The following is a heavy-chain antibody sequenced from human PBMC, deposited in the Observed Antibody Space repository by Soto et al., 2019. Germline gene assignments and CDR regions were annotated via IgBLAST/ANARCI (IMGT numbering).Heavy chain of an antibody. J-gene: IGHJ4*02. Sequence: QVQLVQSGVAVKKPGASVKVSCKASGYTFTTYAMHWVRQAPGQRLEWMGWINAGNVKTKYSQKFQGRVTITRDTSANAAYMELSSLRSEDTAVYYCARAGDDCSTTNCYMIDYWGQGTLVTVSS. CDR1: GYTFTTYA. V-gene: IGHV1-3*01. CDR2: INAGNVKT. D-gene: IGHD2-2*02. CDR3: ARAGDDCSTTNCYMIDY.